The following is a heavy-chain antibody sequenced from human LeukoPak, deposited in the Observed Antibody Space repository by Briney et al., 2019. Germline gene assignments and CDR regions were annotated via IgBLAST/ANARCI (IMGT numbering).Heavy chain of an antibody. CDR3: ARAGQEAFDI. J-gene: IGHJ3*02. CDR1: GGSISSSSYY. V-gene: IGHV4-30-4*01. Sequence: SETLSLTCTVSGGSISSSSYYWSWIRQPPGKGLEWIGYIYYSGSTYYNPSLKSRVTISVDTSKNQFSLKLSSVTAADTAVYYCARAGQEAFDIWGQGTMVTVSS. CDR2: IYYSGST.